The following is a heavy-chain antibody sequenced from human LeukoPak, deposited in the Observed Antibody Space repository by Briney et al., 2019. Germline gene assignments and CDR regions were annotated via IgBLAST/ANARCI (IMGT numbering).Heavy chain of an antibody. CDR3: AKGDDSSGYSHFAY. CDR2: ISWNSGSI. CDR1: GFTFGDYA. D-gene: IGHD3-22*01. J-gene: IGHJ4*02. Sequence: GGSLRLSCASSGFTFGDYAMHWVRQAPGKGLEWVSVISWNSGSIGYADPVKCGFTISRDNAKNSLYLQMNSLRAEDMALYYCAKGDDSSGYSHFAYWGQGTLVTVSS. V-gene: IGHV3-9*03.